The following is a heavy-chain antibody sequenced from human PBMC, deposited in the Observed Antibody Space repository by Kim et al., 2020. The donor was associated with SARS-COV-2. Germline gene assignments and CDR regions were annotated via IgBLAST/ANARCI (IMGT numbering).Heavy chain of an antibody. CDR2: IYYSGST. Sequence: SETLSLTCTVSGGSISSSSYYWGWIRQPPGKGLEWIGSIYYSGSTYYNPSLKSRVTISVDTSKNQFSLKLSSVTAADTAVYYCARHGRGGWSRPGFYYYGMDVWGQGTTVTVSS. J-gene: IGHJ6*02. CDR3: ARHGRGGWSRPGFYYYGMDV. V-gene: IGHV4-39*01. D-gene: IGHD6-19*01. CDR1: GGSISSSSYY.